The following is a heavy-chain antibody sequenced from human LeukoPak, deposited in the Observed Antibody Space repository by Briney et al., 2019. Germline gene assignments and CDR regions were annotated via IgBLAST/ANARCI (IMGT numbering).Heavy chain of an antibody. CDR1: GFTFSSYW. D-gene: IGHD6-13*01. V-gene: IGHV3-74*01. Sequence: GGSLRLSCAASGFTFSSYWMHWVHQAPGKGLVWVSRINSDGSSTSYADSVKGRFTISRDNAKNTLYLQMNSLRAEDTAVYYCARDPNSSSWYYGMDVWGQGTTVTVSS. CDR3: ARDPNSSSWYYGMDV. J-gene: IGHJ6*02. CDR2: INSDGSST.